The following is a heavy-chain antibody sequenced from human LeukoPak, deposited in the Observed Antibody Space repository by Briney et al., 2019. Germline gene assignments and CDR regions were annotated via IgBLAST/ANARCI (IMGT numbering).Heavy chain of an antibody. J-gene: IGHJ4*02. Sequence: GGSLRLSCAASGFTFSRYSMNWVRQAPGKGLEWVSYISSSSSTIYYADSVKGRFTISRYNAKNSLYLQMNSLRAEDTAVYYCSGSFLGPDLTVVTPADYWGQGTLVTVSS. CDR1: GFTFSRYS. V-gene: IGHV3-48*04. D-gene: IGHD4-23*01. CDR2: ISSSSSTI. CDR3: SGSFLGPDLTVVTPADY.